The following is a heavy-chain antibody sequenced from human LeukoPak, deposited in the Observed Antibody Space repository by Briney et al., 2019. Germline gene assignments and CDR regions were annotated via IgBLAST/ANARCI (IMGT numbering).Heavy chain of an antibody. Sequence: GGSLRLSCAASGFIFSSYWMSWVRQAPGKGLEWVANIKQDGSEKYYGDSVKGRFTISRDNAKNSLYLQMNSLRAEDTAVYYCARVVDSSGYYFDYWGQGTLVTVSS. CDR1: GFIFSSYW. J-gene: IGHJ4*02. CDR3: ARVVDSSGYYFDY. CDR2: IKQDGSEK. D-gene: IGHD3-22*01. V-gene: IGHV3-7*01.